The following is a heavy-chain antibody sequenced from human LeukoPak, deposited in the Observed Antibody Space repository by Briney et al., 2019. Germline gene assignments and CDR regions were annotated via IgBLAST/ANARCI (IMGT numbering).Heavy chain of an antibody. CDR1: GGSFSGYY. D-gene: IGHD5-18*01. V-gene: IGHV4-34*01. J-gene: IGHJ6*02. CDR3: ARGYSYGFGYYYYGMDV. Sequence: SETLSLTCAVYGGSFSGYYWSWIRQPPGKGLEWIGEINHSGSTNYNPSLKSRVTISVDTSKNQFSLKLSCVTAADTAVYYCARGYSYGFGYYYYGMDVWGQGTTVTVSS. CDR2: INHSGST.